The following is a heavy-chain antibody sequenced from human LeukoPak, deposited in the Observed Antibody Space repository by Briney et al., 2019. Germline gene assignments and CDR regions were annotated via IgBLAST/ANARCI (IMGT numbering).Heavy chain of an antibody. CDR1: GFTFSSYS. Sequence: GGSLRLSCAASGFTFSSYSMNWVRQAPGKGLEWVSYISSSGSTIYYADSVKGRFTISRDNAKNSLYLQMNSLRAEDTAVYYCARDWWFGESPFDYWGQGTLVTVSS. D-gene: IGHD3-10*01. CDR2: ISSSGSTI. CDR3: ARDWWFGESPFDY. V-gene: IGHV3-48*04. J-gene: IGHJ4*02.